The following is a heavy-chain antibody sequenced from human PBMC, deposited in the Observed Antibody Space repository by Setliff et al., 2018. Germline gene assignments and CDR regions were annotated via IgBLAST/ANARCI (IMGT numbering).Heavy chain of an antibody. Sequence: ASVKVSCKASGYTFTSYGISWVRQAPGQGLEWMGTINPSSGRTSYAQKFQGRVTMTRDTSTSTVYMDMSSLRSGDTAVYYCARDVFPYHYEGAFDIWGQGTMVTVSS. CDR2: INPSSGRT. CDR3: ARDVFPYHYEGAFDI. V-gene: IGHV1-46*01. J-gene: IGHJ3*02. D-gene: IGHD3-22*01. CDR1: GYTFTSYG.